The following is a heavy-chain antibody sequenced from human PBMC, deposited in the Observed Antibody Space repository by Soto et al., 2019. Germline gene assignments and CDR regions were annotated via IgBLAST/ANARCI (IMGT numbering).Heavy chain of an antibody. CDR3: ATSGVWTEHIVVVTALKSHWFDP. D-gene: IGHD2-21*02. CDR2: FDPEDGET. J-gene: IGHJ5*02. CDR1: GYTLTELS. Sequence: GASVKVSCKVSGYTLTELSMHWVRQAPGKGLEWMGGFDPEDGETIYAQKFQGRVTMTEDTSTDTAYMELSSLRSEDTAVYYCATSGVWTEHIVVVTALKSHWFDPWGQGTLVTVSS. V-gene: IGHV1-24*01.